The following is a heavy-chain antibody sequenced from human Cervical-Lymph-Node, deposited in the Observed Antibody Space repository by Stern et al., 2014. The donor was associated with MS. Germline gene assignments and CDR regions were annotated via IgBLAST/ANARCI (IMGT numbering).Heavy chain of an antibody. CDR1: GGTLISYP. D-gene: IGHD1-26*01. J-gene: IGHJ5*02. Sequence: QLVQSGAEVKKPGSSVKVSCQASGGTLISYPISCVRQAPGQGLEWLGGIIPIFGSSNYAHKFQGRVTITADESTTTIYMELRSLKSEDTAVYYCARHLGSHESGWFDPWGQGTLVTVSS. CDR3: ARHLGSHESGWFDP. V-gene: IGHV1-69*01. CDR2: IIPIFGSS.